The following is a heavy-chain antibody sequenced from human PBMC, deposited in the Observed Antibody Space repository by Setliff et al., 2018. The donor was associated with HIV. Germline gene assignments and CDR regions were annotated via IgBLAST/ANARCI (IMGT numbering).Heavy chain of an antibody. V-gene: IGHV1-18*01. J-gene: IGHJ3*01. CDR2: ISGYNGNT. D-gene: IGHD6-19*01. CDR1: GYTFYRYG. Sequence: GASVKVSCKASGYTFYRYGISWVRQAPGQGLEWMGWISGYNGNTKYVQNLQGRVTMSTDTSTSTVYMELRSLRSDDTAVYYCARVPYRSAWFSGGHDAFDVWGQGTMVTVSS. CDR3: ARVPYRSAWFSGGHDAFDV.